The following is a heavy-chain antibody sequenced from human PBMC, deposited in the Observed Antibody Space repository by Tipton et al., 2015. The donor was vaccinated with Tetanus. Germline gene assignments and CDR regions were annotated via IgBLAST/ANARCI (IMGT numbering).Heavy chain of an antibody. V-gene: IGHV4-4*08. CDR1: GFTFETDH. D-gene: IGHD6-19*01. CDR3: ASLIEPYSSGWRNWFDA. CDR2: IYDTGDA. J-gene: IGHJ5*02. Sequence: LRLSCTASGFTFETDHMNWVRQTPGKGLEWMGYIYDTGDAKYNPSLKSRVTMTVDTSKNQFSLSLTSVTAADTAMYYCASLIEPYSSGWRNWFDAWGQGSLVTVSS.